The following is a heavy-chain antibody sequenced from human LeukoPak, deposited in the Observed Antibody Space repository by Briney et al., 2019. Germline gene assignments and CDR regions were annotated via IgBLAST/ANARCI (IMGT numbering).Heavy chain of an antibody. Sequence: PGGSMRLSCAASGFTFSSYAMSWVRQAPGKGPEWVSVINGGGDDTYYADSVKGRFTISRDNSKHTLYLQMTSLGVGDTAVYYCAKEGSSGWYDYYGLEVWGQGTTATVSS. V-gene: IGHV3-23*01. CDR1: GFTFSSYA. CDR2: INGGGDDT. J-gene: IGHJ6*02. D-gene: IGHD6-19*01. CDR3: AKEGSSGWYDYYGLEV.